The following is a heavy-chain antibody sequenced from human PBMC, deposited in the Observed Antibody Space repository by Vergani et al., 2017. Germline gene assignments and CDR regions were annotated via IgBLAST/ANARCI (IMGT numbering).Heavy chain of an antibody. CDR2: IYYSGGT. D-gene: IGHD3-22*01. V-gene: IGHV4-39*07. Sequence: QLQLQESGPGLVKPSETLSLTCTVSGGSISSSSYYWGWIRQPPGKGLEWIGSIYYSGGTYNNPSLKSRVTISVDTSKNQFSLKLSSVTAADTAVYYCARDLYYYDSSGYPNDAFDIWGQGTMVTVSS. J-gene: IGHJ3*02. CDR3: ARDLYYYDSSGYPNDAFDI. CDR1: GGSISSSSYY.